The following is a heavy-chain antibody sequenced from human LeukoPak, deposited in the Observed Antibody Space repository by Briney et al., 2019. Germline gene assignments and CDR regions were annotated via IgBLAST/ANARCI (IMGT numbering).Heavy chain of an antibody. CDR2: IHSNGDKT. CDR1: GFTFSSRG. V-gene: IGHV3-23*01. J-gene: IGHJ4*02. CDR3: AKDQRNGDAYGFLDS. Sequence: GGSLRLSCAISGFTFSSRGMSWVRQAPDRGLEWVSSIHSNGDKTYYADSVKGRFTISRDNSKNTLFLQMDSLRVEDTAIYYCAKDQRNGDAYGFLDSWGQGTLVTVSS. D-gene: IGHD2-21*02.